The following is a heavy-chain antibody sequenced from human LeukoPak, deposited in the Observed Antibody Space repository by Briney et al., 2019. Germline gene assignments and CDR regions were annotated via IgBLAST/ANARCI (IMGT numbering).Heavy chain of an antibody. D-gene: IGHD3-22*01. CDR1: GYTFTDYY. Sequence: ASVKVSCKASGYTFTDYYLHWVRQAPGQGLEWMGWISGYNGNTNYAQKLQGRVTMTTDTSTSTAYMELRSLRSDDTAVYYCARDFHSSGYYHYFHYWGQGTLVTVSS. CDR3: ARDFHSSGYYHYFHY. CDR2: ISGYNGNT. V-gene: IGHV1-18*04. J-gene: IGHJ4*02.